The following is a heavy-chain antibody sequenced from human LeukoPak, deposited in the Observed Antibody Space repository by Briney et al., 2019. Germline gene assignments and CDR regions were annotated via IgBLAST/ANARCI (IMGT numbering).Heavy chain of an antibody. CDR1: GGSINSGDYY. V-gene: IGHV4-30-4*01. Sequence: PSQTLSRTCTVSGGSINSGDYYWSWIRQPPGKGLEWIGYIYYSGSTYYNPSLKSRVTISVDTSKNQFSLKLSSVTAADTAVYYCAGSSEAAAYLLFDYWGQGTLVTVSS. CDR3: AGSSEAAAYLLFDY. J-gene: IGHJ4*02. CDR2: IYYSGST. D-gene: IGHD2-2*01.